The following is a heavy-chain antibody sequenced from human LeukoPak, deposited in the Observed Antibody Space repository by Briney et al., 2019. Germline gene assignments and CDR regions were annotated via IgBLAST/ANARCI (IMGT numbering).Heavy chain of an antibody. D-gene: IGHD6-19*01. CDR2: IYSGGST. V-gene: IGHV3-66*02. Sequence: PGGSLRLSCAASGFTVIANYMSWVRQAPGKGLEWVSVIYSGGSTYYADSVKGRFTIFRDSSKNTLYLQMNSLRAEDTAVYCCARDNGYNSGSLGYWGQGTLVTVSS. CDR3: ARDNGYNSGSLGY. CDR1: GFTVIANY. J-gene: IGHJ4*02.